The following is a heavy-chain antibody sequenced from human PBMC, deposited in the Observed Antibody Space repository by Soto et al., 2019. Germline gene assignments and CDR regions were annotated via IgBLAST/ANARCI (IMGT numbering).Heavy chain of an antibody. V-gene: IGHV1-69*04. J-gene: IGHJ4*02. D-gene: IGHD1-1*01. Sequence: GASVKVSCKASGVTFSSYTISWVRQAPGQGLEWMGRIIPILGIANYAQKFQGRVTITADKSTSTAYMELSSLRSEDTAVYYCARDADTTGTSYWGQGTLVTVSS. CDR1: GVTFSSYT. CDR3: ARDADTTGTSY. CDR2: IIPILGIA.